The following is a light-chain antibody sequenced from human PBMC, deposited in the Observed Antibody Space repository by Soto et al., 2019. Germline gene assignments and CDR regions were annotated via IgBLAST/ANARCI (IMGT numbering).Light chain of an antibody. J-gene: IGKJ1*01. CDR3: QQYKNWPPWT. V-gene: IGKV3-15*01. CDR2: GTS. CDR1: QSVSDN. Sequence: EIVMTQSPAALSVSPGERATLSCRASQSVSDNLAWYQQKPGQAPRLLIFGTSTRATGIPARFSGSWSGTEFTLTISSLQSEDFAVYYCQQYKNWPPWTFGQGTKVEIK.